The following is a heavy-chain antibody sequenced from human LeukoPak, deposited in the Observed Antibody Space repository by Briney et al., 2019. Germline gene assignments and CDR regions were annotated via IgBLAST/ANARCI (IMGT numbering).Heavy chain of an antibody. J-gene: IGHJ2*01. V-gene: IGHV3-74*01. CDR2: INSDGSIT. D-gene: IGHD1-26*01. Sequence: PGGSLRLSCAASGFSFSSYWMHWVRHAPGKGLVWVSRINSDGSITTYADSVKGRFTISRDNAKNTLYLQMNSLRAEDTAVYYCARESGSYFLYWYFDLWGRGTLVTVSS. CDR3: ARESGSYFLYWYFDL. CDR1: GFSFSSYW.